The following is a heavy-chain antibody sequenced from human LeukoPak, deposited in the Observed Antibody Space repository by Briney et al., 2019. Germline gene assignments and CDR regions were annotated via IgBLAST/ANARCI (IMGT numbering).Heavy chain of an antibody. CDR2: INPSGGST. Sequence: ASVKVSCKASGYTFTGYYMHWVRQAPGQGLEWMGIINPSGGSTSYAQKFQGRVTMTRDMSTSTVYMELSSLRSEDTAVYYCARADPGTYYYDSSGYYYPGSFDYWGQGTLVTVSS. D-gene: IGHD3-22*01. CDR1: GYTFTGYY. J-gene: IGHJ4*02. CDR3: ARADPGTYYYDSSGYYYPGSFDY. V-gene: IGHV1-46*01.